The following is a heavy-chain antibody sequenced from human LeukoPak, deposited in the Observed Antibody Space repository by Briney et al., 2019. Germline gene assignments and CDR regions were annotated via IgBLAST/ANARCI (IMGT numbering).Heavy chain of an antibody. CDR3: ARDPYYDSSGYPIDY. CDR2: INPNSGGT. D-gene: IGHD3-22*01. V-gene: IGHV1-2*06. Sequence: ASVKVSCKASGYTFTGYCMHWVRQAPGQGLEWMGRINPNSGGTNYAQKFQGRVTMTRDTSISTAYMELGRLRSDDTAVYYCARDPYYDSSGYPIDYWGQGTLVTVSS. CDR1: GYTFTGYC. J-gene: IGHJ4*02.